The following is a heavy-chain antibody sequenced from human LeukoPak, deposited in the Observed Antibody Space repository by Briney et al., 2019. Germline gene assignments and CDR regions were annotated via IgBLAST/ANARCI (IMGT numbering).Heavy chain of an antibody. CDR3: ARSGFWTDHPAFDI. CDR2: ISWNSGSI. J-gene: IGHJ3*02. D-gene: IGHD3/OR15-3a*01. V-gene: IGHV3-9*01. Sequence: GGSLRLSCAASGFTFDDYAMHWVRQAPGKGLEWVSGISWNSGSIGYADSVKGRFTISRDNAKNSLYLQMNSLRAEDTAVYYCARSGFWTDHPAFDIWGQGTMVTVSS. CDR1: GFTFDDYA.